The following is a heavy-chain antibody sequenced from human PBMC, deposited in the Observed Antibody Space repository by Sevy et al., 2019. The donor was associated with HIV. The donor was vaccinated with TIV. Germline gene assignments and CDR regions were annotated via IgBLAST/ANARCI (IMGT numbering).Heavy chain of an antibody. CDR2: ISAYNGNT. J-gene: IGHJ4*02. CDR3: AGGGYSSGWTPFDY. Sequence: ASVKVSCKASGYTFTSYGISWVRQAPGQGLEWMGWISAYNGNTNYAQKLLGRVTMTTDTSTSTAYMELRSLRSDDTAVYYCAGGGYSSGWTPFDYWGQGTLVTVSS. CDR1: GYTFTSYG. V-gene: IGHV1-18*01. D-gene: IGHD6-19*01.